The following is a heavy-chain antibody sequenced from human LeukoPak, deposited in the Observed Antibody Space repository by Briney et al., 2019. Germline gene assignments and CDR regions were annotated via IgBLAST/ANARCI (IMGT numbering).Heavy chain of an antibody. D-gene: IGHD2-2*02. J-gene: IGHJ6*03. CDR1: GFTFTDYW. Sequence: PGGSLRLSCEVSGFTFTDYWMNWVRQAPGKGPEWVASIRQDGSEKTYVDSVKGRFTISRDNTKNSLSLQLNGLRAEDTAVYYCARESVPAAIMDYYYYMDVWGKGTTVTVSS. CDR2: IRQDGSEK. CDR3: ARESVPAAIMDYYYYMDV. V-gene: IGHV3-7*01.